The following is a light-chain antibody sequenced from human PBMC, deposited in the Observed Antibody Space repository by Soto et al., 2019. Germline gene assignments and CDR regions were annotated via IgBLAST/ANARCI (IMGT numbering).Light chain of an antibody. CDR2: DAS. Sequence: EIVLIQSPATLSLSPGERATLSCRASQSVSSYLAWYQQKPGQAPRLLIYDASNRATGIPARFGGSGSGTDFTLTISSLEPEDFAVYYCQQRSNWAWTFGQGTKVDIK. V-gene: IGKV3-11*01. CDR1: QSVSSY. CDR3: QQRSNWAWT. J-gene: IGKJ1*01.